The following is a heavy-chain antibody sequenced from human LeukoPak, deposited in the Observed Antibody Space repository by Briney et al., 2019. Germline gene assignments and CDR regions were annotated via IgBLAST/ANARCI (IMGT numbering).Heavy chain of an antibody. D-gene: IGHD6-13*01. CDR2: IRYDGNNK. CDR3: ATWIDIAAAGQGWFDP. J-gene: IGHJ5*02. CDR1: GFTFRSYG. V-gene: IGHV3-30*02. Sequence: GGSLRLSCAASGFTFRSYGMHWVRQAPGKGLEWVAFIRYDGNNKYYADSVKGRFTIFRDNSRNTLYLQMNSLRTEDTAVYYCATWIDIAAAGQGWFDPWGQGTLVTVSS.